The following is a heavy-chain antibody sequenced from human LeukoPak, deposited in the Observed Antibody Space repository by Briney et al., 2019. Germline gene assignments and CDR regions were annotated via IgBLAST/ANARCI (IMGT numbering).Heavy chain of an antibody. Sequence: GGSLRLSCAASGFTFDDYGMSWVRQAPGKGLEWVSGINWNGGSTGYADSVKGRFTISRDNAKNSLYLQMNSLRAEDTAVYYCAKDGGNYYDSDGSYLMRSYMDVWGKGTTVTVSS. J-gene: IGHJ6*03. V-gene: IGHV3-20*04. CDR2: INWNGGST. CDR1: GFTFDDYG. CDR3: AKDGGNYYDSDGSYLMRSYMDV. D-gene: IGHD3-22*01.